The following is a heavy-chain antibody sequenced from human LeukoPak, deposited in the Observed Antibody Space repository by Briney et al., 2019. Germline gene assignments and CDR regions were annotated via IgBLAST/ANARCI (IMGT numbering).Heavy chain of an antibody. J-gene: IGHJ4*02. CDR1: GFTLSSYW. V-gene: IGHV3-7*01. D-gene: IGHD1-26*01. CDR2: IKQDGSEK. Sequence: PGGSLRLSCAASGFTLSSYWMSWVRQAPGKGLEWVANIKQDGSEKYYVDSVKGRFTISRDNAKNSLYLQMNSLRAEDTAVYYCAREGGGSYVPDDYWGQGTLVTVSS. CDR3: AREGGGSYVPDDY.